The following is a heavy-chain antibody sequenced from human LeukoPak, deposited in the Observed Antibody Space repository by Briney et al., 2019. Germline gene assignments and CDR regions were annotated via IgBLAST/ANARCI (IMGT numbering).Heavy chain of an antibody. CDR3: ARPGYSSGWYGGYYYYGMDA. Sequence: SETLSLTCTVSGDSISSYSWSCVRQPPGRGLEWVGDIYFSGSTKYNPSPKSRVTMSAYTSRNQLSLNLHSVTAADAAVYYCARPGYSSGWYGGYYYYGMDAWGQGTTVTVSS. D-gene: IGHD6-19*01. V-gene: IGHV4-59*01. CDR2: IYFSGST. CDR1: GDSISSYS. J-gene: IGHJ6*02.